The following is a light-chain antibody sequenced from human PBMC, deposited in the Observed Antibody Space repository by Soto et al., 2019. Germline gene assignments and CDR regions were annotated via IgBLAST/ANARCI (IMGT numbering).Light chain of an antibody. Sequence: DIQMTQSPSTLSASVGDRVTITCRASQSISSWLAWYQQKPGKAPKLLIYDASSLESGVPSRFSGIGSGTEFTLTISSLQPDDFATYYCQQYNSYSVTFGQGTKVEIK. V-gene: IGKV1-5*01. CDR1: QSISSW. CDR2: DAS. CDR3: QQYNSYSVT. J-gene: IGKJ1*01.